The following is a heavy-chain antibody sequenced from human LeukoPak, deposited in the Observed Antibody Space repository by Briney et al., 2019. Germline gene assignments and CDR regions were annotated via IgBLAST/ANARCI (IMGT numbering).Heavy chain of an antibody. CDR1: GGSISSSSYS. Sequence: PSETLSLTCTVSGGSISSSSYSWGWIRQPPGKGLEWIGSIYYSGSTYYNPSLKSRVTISVDTSKNQFSLKLSSVTAADTAVYYCAGCVRDSGSPYFDYWGQGTLVTVSS. CDR2: IYYSGST. V-gene: IGHV4-39*01. CDR3: AGCVRDSGSPYFDY. J-gene: IGHJ4*02. D-gene: IGHD1-26*01.